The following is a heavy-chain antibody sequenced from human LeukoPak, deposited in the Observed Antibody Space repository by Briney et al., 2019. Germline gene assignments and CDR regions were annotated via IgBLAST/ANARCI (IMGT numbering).Heavy chain of an antibody. Sequence: GGSLRLSCAASGFTFSSYWMSWVRQAPGKWLEWVANIKQDGSEKYYVDSVKGRFTISRDNAKNSLYLQMNSLRAEDTAVYYCARDRGHSSGWSRDYFDYWGQGTLVTVSS. CDR1: GFTFSSYW. CDR2: IKQDGSEK. D-gene: IGHD6-19*01. J-gene: IGHJ4*02. V-gene: IGHV3-7*01. CDR3: ARDRGHSSGWSRDYFDY.